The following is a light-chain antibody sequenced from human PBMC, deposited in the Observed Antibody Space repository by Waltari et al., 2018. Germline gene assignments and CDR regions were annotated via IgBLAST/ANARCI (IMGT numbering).Light chain of an antibody. V-gene: IGKV1-5*01. CDR3: QQYNSYLST. Sequence: DIQMTQSPSTLSASVGDRVTITCRASQSISSWLAWYQQKPGEAPKLLIYDASRLESGVPSRFSGSGSGTEFTLTISSLQPDDFATYYCQQYNSYLSTFGQGTKVEIK. J-gene: IGKJ1*01. CDR2: DAS. CDR1: QSISSW.